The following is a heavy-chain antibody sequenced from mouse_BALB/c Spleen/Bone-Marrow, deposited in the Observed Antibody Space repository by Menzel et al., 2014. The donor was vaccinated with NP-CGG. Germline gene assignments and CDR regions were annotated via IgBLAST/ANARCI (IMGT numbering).Heavy chain of an antibody. D-gene: IGHD1-2*01. J-gene: IGHJ3*01. Sequence: EVQLQESGAELVKPGASVKLSCTASGFNIKDTYMHWVKQRPEQGLEWIGRIDPANGNTKYDPKFQGKATITADTSSNTASLQLSSLTSEDTAVYYCATSTAGFAYWGQGTLVTVSA. CDR3: ATSTAGFAY. V-gene: IGHV14-3*02. CDR1: GFNIKDTY. CDR2: IDPANGNT.